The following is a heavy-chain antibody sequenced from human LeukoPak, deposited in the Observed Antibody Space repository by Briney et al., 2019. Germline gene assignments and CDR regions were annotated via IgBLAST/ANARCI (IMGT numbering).Heavy chain of an antibody. J-gene: IGHJ4*02. D-gene: IGHD6-6*01. CDR1: GFTFSSYA. Sequence: GGSLRLSCAASGFTFSSYAMSWVRQVPGKGLEWVSTLSNTGDNTYYADSVKGRFTISRDNSKNTLYLQMSSLRAEDTAVYYCAQTGGLVPGRYFVYWGQGTLVTVSS. CDR3: AQTGGLVPGRYFVY. V-gene: IGHV3-23*01. CDR2: LSNTGDNT.